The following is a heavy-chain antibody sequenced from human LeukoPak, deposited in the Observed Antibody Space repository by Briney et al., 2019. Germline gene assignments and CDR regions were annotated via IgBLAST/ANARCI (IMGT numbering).Heavy chain of an antibody. D-gene: IGHD3-9*01. V-gene: IGHV3-30*14. CDR3: AREVPDYDILTGYLAYYFDY. Sequence: PGRSLRLSCAASGFTFSSYAMHWVRQAPGKGLEWVAVISYDGSNKYYADSVKSRFTISRDNSKNTLYLQMNSLRAEDTAVYYCAREVPDYDILTGYLAYYFDYWGQGTLVTVSS. CDR2: ISYDGSNK. CDR1: GFTFSSYA. J-gene: IGHJ4*02.